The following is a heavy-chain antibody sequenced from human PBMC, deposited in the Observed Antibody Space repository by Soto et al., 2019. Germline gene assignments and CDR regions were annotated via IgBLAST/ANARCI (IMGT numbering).Heavy chain of an antibody. CDR3: ARGRSVAVAVSSDY. CDR2: MNPNSGNT. CDR1: GYTFTSYD. D-gene: IGHD6-19*01. J-gene: IGHJ4*02. V-gene: IGHV1-8*01. Sequence: SLKVSRKTAGYTFTSYDVNWVRLNNGQGLEWMGWMNPNSGNTGYAQKFQGRVTMTRNTSISTAYMELSSLRFEDTAVYYCARGRSVAVAVSSDYWGQGTLVTVSS.